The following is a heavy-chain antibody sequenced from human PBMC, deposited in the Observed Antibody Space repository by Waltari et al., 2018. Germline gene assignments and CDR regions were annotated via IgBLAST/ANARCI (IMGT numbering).Heavy chain of an antibody. Sequence: ELQLVASGGGLIQPGGSVRLSCAASGFSISDYGVEWVCEAPGKGLEWVSRVRASGGNVAYTDSVMGRFTISRDTSQNTVYLQMIGLRVEDTAVYYCTRSISQGVTASDYWGQGTLVTVSS. CDR3: TRSISQGVTASDY. CDR1: GFSISDYG. CDR2: VRASGGNV. J-gene: IGHJ4*02. V-gene: IGHV3-23*04. D-gene: IGHD3-10*01.